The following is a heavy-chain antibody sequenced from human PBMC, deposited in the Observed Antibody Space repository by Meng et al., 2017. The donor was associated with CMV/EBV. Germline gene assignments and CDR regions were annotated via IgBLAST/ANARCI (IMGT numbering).Heavy chain of an antibody. J-gene: IGHJ4*02. V-gene: IGHV3-9*01. CDR1: GFTFDDYA. D-gene: IGHD3-3*01. CDR3: ARDVLRFLEYGGMDV. Sequence: SLKISCAASGFTFDDYAMHWVRQAPGKGLEWVSGISWNSGSIGYADSVKGRFTISRDNAKNTLYLQMNSLRAEDTAVYYCARDVLRFLEYGGMDVWGQGTLVTVSS. CDR2: ISWNSGSI.